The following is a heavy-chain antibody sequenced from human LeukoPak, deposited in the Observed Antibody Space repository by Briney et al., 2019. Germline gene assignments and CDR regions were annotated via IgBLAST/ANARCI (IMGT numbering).Heavy chain of an antibody. J-gene: IGHJ3*02. Sequence: GSLRIFRGTPGFNFQSHRLNLVRQAPGEGLEWVSSISGSGSDIYYPDSMKGRFTISRDNAKNSLYLQMTSLRAEDTAVYYCARRTSLNIAFDIEGQGQGITVSS. CDR3: ARRTSLNIAFDI. V-gene: IGHV3-21*01. D-gene: IGHD1-7*01. CDR1: GFNFQSHR. CDR2: ISGSGSDI.